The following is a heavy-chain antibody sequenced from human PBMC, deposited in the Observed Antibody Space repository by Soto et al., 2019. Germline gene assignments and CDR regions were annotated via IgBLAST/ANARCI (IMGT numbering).Heavy chain of an antibody. J-gene: IGHJ4*02. D-gene: IGHD1-1*01. CDR1: GFNFDDHA. CDR3: ARAIFRTITTIDY. V-gene: IGHV3-9*01. Sequence: EVQLVESGGGLVQPGRSLRLSCAASGFNFDDHAMNWVRQAPGKGLEWVSGVSWTGAYTGYAASVKGRFTISRDHAKSSLYLEMNSLRPEDTAFYYCARAIFRTITTIDYWGQGTLVTVSS. CDR2: VSWTGAYT.